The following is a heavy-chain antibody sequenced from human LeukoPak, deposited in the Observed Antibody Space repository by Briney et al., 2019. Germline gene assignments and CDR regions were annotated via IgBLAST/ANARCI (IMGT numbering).Heavy chain of an antibody. J-gene: IGHJ4*02. D-gene: IGHD2-21*02. CDR3: ARSANPATAFDY. CDR2: INPNSGGT. CDR1: GYTFTGYY. V-gene: IGHV1-2*02. Sequence: SVKVSCKASGYTFTGYYMHWVRQAPGQGLEWMGWINPNSGGTNYAQNVQGRVTMTRDTSISTAYMELSRLRSDDTAVYYCARSANPATAFDYWGQGTLVTVSS.